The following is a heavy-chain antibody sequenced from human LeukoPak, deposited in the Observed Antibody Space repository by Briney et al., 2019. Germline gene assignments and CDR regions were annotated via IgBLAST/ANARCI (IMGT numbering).Heavy chain of an antibody. D-gene: IGHD1-26*01. CDR3: ARDLDRGSYYPFDY. CDR1: GYTFTGYY. Sequence: ASVKVSCKASGYTFTGYYMHWVRQAPGQGLEWMGWINTNSGGTNYAQKFEGRVTMTRDTSISTAYMELTRLRSDDTAVYYCARDLDRGSYYPFDYWGQGTLVTVSS. CDR2: INTNSGGT. V-gene: IGHV1-2*02. J-gene: IGHJ4*02.